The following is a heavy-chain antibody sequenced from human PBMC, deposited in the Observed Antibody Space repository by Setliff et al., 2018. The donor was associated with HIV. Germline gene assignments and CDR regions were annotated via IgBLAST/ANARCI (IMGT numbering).Heavy chain of an antibody. CDR2: ISAYNGNT. D-gene: IGHD3-22*01. CDR3: ARGYYYDSSGYRAIDY. J-gene: IGHJ4*02. CDR1: GYTFTSYG. Sequence: ASVKVSCKASGYTFTSYGISWVRQAPGQGPEWMGWISAYNGNTNYAQKLQGRVTMTTDTSTSTAYMELRSLRSDDTAVYYCARGYYYDSSGYRAIDYWGQGTLVTVSS. V-gene: IGHV1-18*01.